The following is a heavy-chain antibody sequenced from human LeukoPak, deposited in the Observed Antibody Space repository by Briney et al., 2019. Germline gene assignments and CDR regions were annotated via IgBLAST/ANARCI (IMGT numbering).Heavy chain of an antibody. D-gene: IGHD3-10*01. Sequence: GGSLRLSCAASGFTVSSNYMSWVRQAPGKGLEWVSVIYSGGSTYYADSVKGRFTISRDNSKNTLYLQMSSLRAEDTAVYYCARDPFYGSGSYHDYWGQGTLVTVSS. V-gene: IGHV3-66*01. J-gene: IGHJ4*02. CDR3: ARDPFYGSGSYHDY. CDR2: IYSGGST. CDR1: GFTVSSNY.